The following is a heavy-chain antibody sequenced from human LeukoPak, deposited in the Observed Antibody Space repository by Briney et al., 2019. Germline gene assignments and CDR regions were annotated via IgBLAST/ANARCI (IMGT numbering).Heavy chain of an antibody. CDR3: ARGEKWELLIHY. CDR2: MNPNSGNT. D-gene: IGHD1-26*01. CDR1: GYTFTSYD. Sequence: ASVKVSCKASGYTFTSYDINWVRQATGQGLEWMGWMNPNSGNTGYAQKFQGRVTITRNTSISTAYMELSSLRSEDTAVYYCARGEKWELLIHYWGQGTLVTVSS. J-gene: IGHJ4*02. V-gene: IGHV1-8*03.